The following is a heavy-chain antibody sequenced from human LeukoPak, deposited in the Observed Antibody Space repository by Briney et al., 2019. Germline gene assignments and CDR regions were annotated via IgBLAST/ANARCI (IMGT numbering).Heavy chain of an antibody. D-gene: IGHD2-15*01. CDR2: IRSSGGTT. J-gene: IGHJ4*02. Sequence: PGGSLRLSCAASGFTFNTYAVSWVRQAPGKGLEWVSTIRSSGGTTYYGDSVKGRFTISRDNSKNTLYLQMNSLRAEDTAVSYCAKVPPSYCSGGSCSLDYWGQGTLVTVSS. CDR1: GFTFNTYA. V-gene: IGHV3-23*01. CDR3: AKVPPSYCSGGSCSLDY.